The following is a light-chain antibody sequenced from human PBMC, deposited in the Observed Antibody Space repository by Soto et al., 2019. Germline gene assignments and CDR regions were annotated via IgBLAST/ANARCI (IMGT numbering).Light chain of an antibody. CDR2: GAS. J-gene: IGKJ1*01. CDR3: QQYYSSWT. Sequence: DIVMTQSPDSLAVSLGERATINCKSSRNIFYSSNNEDYLAWYQQKPGQPPKLLFYGASIRQSGVPDRFSGSGSGTDFTLTISSLQVEDVAVYYCQQYYSSWTFGQGTKVEIK. CDR1: RNIFYSSNNEDY. V-gene: IGKV4-1*01.